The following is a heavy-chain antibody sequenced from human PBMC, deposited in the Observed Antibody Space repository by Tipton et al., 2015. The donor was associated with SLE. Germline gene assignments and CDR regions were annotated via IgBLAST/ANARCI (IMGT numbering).Heavy chain of an antibody. J-gene: IGHJ3*02. V-gene: IGHV3-9*01. CDR3: ARVVRFNWDDAFDI. D-gene: IGHD1-1*01. Sequence: SLRLSCAASGFTFDDYAMHWVRQAPGKGLEWVSGISWNSDSIGYADPVKGRFTISRDNAKNSLYLQMNSLRAEDTAAYYCARVVRFNWDDAFDIWGQGTMVSVSS. CDR1: GFTFDDYA. CDR2: ISWNSDSI.